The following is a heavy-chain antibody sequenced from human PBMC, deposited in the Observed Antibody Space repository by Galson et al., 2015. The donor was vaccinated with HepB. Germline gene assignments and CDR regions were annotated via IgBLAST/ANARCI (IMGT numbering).Heavy chain of an antibody. V-gene: IGHV6-1*01. CDR1: GDSVSSKSAA. Sequence: CAISGDSVSSKSAAWNWIRQSPSRGLEWLGRTYYRSKWNNDYAVSVQSRITINPDTSKNQFSLQLNSVTPEDTAAYYCARVRGSFTATDAFDIWGQGTMVTAS. CDR2: TYYRSKWNN. CDR3: ARVRGSFTATDAFDI. J-gene: IGHJ3*02. D-gene: IGHD1-26*01.